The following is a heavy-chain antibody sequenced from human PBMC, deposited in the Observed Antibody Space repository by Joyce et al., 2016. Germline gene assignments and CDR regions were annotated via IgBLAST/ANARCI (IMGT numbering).Heavy chain of an antibody. Sequence: EVQLVESGGGLVKPGGSLRLSCAASGFTFSSSSMSWIRQAPGKGLGWVAAINGNSYFIFHADSVKGRFTVSRDNAKNTLYLQMNSLRVEDTAVFYCVRGGKDYFYSMDVWGQGTTVTVSS. V-gene: IGHV3-21*01. J-gene: IGHJ6*03. CDR1: GFTFSSSS. CDR3: VRGGKDYFYSMDV. CDR2: INGNSYFI.